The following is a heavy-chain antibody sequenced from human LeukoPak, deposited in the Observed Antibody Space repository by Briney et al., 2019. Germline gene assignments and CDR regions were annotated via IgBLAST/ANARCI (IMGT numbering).Heavy chain of an antibody. V-gene: IGHV1-2*02. Sequence: ASVKVSCKASGYTFTGYYMHWVRQAPGQGLEWMGWINPNSGGTNYAQKFQGRVTMTRDTSISTAYMELSRLRSDDTAVYYCARVNYYDRNDAFDIWGQGTMDTVSS. CDR1: GYTFTGYY. J-gene: IGHJ3*02. CDR3: ARVNYYDRNDAFDI. D-gene: IGHD3-22*01. CDR2: INPNSGGT.